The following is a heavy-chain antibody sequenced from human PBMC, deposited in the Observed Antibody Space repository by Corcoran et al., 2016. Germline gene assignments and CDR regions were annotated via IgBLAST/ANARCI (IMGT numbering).Heavy chain of an antibody. V-gene: IGHV1-2*02. CDR1: GYTFTGYY. D-gene: IGHD5-18*01. J-gene: IGHJ4*02. CDR2: INPNSGGT. CDR3: STDPWGDTAMVN. Sequence: QVQLVQSGAEVKKPGASVKVSCKASGYTFTGYYMHWVRQAPGQGLEGMGWINPNSGGTNYAQKFQGRVTMTRDTSISTAYMELSRMGSDETAVDYWSTDPWGDTAMVNWGQGTLVTSSS.